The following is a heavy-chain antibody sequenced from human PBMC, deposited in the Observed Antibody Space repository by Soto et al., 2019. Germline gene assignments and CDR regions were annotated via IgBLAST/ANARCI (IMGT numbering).Heavy chain of an antibody. V-gene: IGHV4-59*01. CDR1: GGSIISYY. CDR3: ARASPREPSRWFDS. J-gene: IGHJ5*01. CDR2: IYYSGST. Sequence: SETLSLTCTVSGGSIISYYWSWILQPPGKGLEWIGYIYYSGSTNYNPSLKSRVTISGDTSKNQFSLKLSSVTAADTAVYYCARASPREPSRWFDSWGQGTLVTVSS. D-gene: IGHD6-13*01.